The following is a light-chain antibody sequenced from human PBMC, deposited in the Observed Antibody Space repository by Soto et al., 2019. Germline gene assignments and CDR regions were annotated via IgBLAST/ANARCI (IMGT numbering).Light chain of an antibody. CDR2: DAS. J-gene: IGKJ4*01. CDR1: QDIKNY. CDR3: QHYDHLPPLS. V-gene: IGKV1-33*01. Sequence: DIQMTQSPSSLSASVGDRVTITCQASQDIKNYLNWYQQKPGKAPNLLIYDASNLKTGVPSMFSGSGSGTHITFTISSLQPEDIATYYCQHYDHLPPLSFGGGTKVEIK.